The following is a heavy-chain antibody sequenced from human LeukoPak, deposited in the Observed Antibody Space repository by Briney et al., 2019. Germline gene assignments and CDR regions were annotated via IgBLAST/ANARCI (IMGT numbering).Heavy chain of an antibody. J-gene: IGHJ5*02. D-gene: IGHD5-12*01. CDR3: ARGRRSSKGSSAYERLDP. CDR2: ITPNSGDT. CDR1: GYTLTGYY. Sequence: ASVKVSCKASGYTLTGYYLHWVRQAPGQGLEWMGWITPNSGDTKYAQKFQGRVTMTRDTSISTAYMELISLTSGDTAMYYCARGRRSSKGSSAYERLDPWGQGTLVTVSS. V-gene: IGHV1-2*02.